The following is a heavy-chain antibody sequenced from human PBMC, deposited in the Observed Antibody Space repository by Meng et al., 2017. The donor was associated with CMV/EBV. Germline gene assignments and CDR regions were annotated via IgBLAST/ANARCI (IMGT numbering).Heavy chain of an antibody. J-gene: IGHJ6*02. D-gene: IGHD3-3*01. V-gene: IGHV4-34*01. CDR2: INHSGST. Sequence: GSLRLSCAVYGGSFSGYYWGWIRQPPGKGLEWIGEINHSGSTNYNPSLKSRVTISVDTSKNQFSLKLSSVTAADTAVYYCARIGAEYYDFWSGYYTDYYYGMDVWGQGTTVTVSS. CDR1: GGSFSGYY. CDR3: ARIGAEYYDFWSGYYTDYYYGMDV.